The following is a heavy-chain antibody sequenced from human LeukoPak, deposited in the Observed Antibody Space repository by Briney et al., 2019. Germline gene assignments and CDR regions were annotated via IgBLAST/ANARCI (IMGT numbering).Heavy chain of an antibody. Sequence: GGSLRLSCAASGFTFSSFWMHWVRQAPGKGPVWVSRINHDGSSTTYADSVKGRFTISRDNAKNTLYLQMNSLRAEDTAVYYCARDLDAGGLDHWGQGTLVTVSS. CDR1: GFTFSSFW. CDR2: INHDGSST. V-gene: IGHV3-74*01. CDR3: ARDLDAGGLDH. D-gene: IGHD3-16*01. J-gene: IGHJ4*02.